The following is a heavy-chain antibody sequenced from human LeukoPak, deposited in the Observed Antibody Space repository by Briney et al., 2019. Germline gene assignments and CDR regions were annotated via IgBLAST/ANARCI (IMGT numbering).Heavy chain of an antibody. V-gene: IGHV3-30*02. Sequence: GGSLRLSCAASGFTFSSYGMHWVRQAPGKGLEGVPFIRYDGSNKYYADSVKGRFTISRDNSKNTLYLQMNSLRAEDTAVYYCAKRGQYSSSWATDYWGQGTLVTVSS. D-gene: IGHD6-6*01. CDR1: GFTFSSYG. CDR2: IRYDGSNK. CDR3: AKRGQYSSSWATDY. J-gene: IGHJ4*02.